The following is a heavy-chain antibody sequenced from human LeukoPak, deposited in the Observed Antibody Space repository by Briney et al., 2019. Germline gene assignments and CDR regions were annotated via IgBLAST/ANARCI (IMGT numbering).Heavy chain of an antibody. V-gene: IGHV3-21*01. Sequence: GGSLRLSCAASGFTFSNYGMHWVRQAPGKGLEWVSSISSSSSYIYYADSVKGRFTISRDNAKNSLYLQMNSLRAEDTAVYYCAREYSGYDISFDYWGQGALVTVSS. J-gene: IGHJ4*02. D-gene: IGHD5-12*01. CDR3: AREYSGYDISFDY. CDR1: GFTFSNYG. CDR2: ISSSSSYI.